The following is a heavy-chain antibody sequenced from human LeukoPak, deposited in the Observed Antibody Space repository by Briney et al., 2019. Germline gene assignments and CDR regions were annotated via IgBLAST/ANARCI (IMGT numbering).Heavy chain of an antibody. CDR3: ATQTSGYSSPFDY. J-gene: IGHJ4*02. D-gene: IGHD6-13*01. Sequence: GASVKVSCKVSGYTLIELSVHWVRQAPGKGLEWMGGFDPEDGETIYAQKFQGRVTMTEDTSTDTAYMELSSLGSEDTAVYYCATQTSGYSSPFDYWGQGTLVTVSS. V-gene: IGHV1-24*01. CDR2: FDPEDGET. CDR1: GYTLIELS.